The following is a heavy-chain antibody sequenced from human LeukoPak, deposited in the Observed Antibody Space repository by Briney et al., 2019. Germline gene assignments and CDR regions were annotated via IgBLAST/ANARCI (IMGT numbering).Heavy chain of an antibody. V-gene: IGHV3-7*01. Sequence: GGSLRLSCAASGFTFSNYWMSWVRQAPGKGLEWVANIKQDGSEKYYVDSVKGRFTISRDNAKNSLYLQMNSLRAEDTAVYYCARRAMIVERETYYYYYYMDVWGKGTTVTVSS. CDR1: GFTFSNYW. D-gene: IGHD3-22*01. J-gene: IGHJ6*03. CDR3: ARRAMIVERETYYYYYYMDV. CDR2: IKQDGSEK.